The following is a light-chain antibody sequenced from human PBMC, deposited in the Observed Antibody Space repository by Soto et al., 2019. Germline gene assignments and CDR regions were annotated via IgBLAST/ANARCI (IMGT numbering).Light chain of an antibody. CDR2: GAS. CDR1: QSVSSH. J-gene: IGKJ1*01. CDR3: QHYKTWPWT. Sequence: VLTQSPATLAVSPGESATLSSRASQSVSSHLAWYQQKPGQAPRLLIYGASTRATGSPARFSGSGSGTEFTLTISSLQSEDFAVYYCQHYKTWPWTFGQGTKVDIK. V-gene: IGKV3-15*01.